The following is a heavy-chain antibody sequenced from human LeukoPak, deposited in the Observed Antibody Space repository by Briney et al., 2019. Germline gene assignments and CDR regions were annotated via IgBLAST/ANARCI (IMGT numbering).Heavy chain of an antibody. CDR2: MNPNSGNT. D-gene: IGHD1-1*01. CDR1: GYTFTSYD. J-gene: IGHJ3*02. V-gene: IGHV1-8*01. Sequence: ASVKVSCKASGYTFTSYDINWVRQATGQGLEWMGWMNPNSGNTGYAQKFQGRVTMTRNTSIGTAYMELSSLRSEDTAVYYCARVRRYPDAFDIWGQGTMVTVSS. CDR3: ARVRRYPDAFDI.